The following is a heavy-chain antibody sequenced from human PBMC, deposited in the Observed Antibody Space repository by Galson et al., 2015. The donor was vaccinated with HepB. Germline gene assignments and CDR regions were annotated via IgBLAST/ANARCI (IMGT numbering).Heavy chain of an antibody. CDR1: GSSFISYW. V-gene: IGHV5-51*01. CDR2: IYPGDSNT. J-gene: IGHJ6*03. D-gene: IGHD3-9*01. Sequence: QSGAEVKKPGESLKISCKGSGSSFISYWIGWVRQMPGKGLEWMGLIYPGDSNTRYSPSFQGQVTISADKSITIAYLQWTSLKASDTAMYYCARHTGYLDVRGDRYYYYMDVWGKGTTVTVSS. CDR3: ARHTGYLDVRGDRYYYYMDV.